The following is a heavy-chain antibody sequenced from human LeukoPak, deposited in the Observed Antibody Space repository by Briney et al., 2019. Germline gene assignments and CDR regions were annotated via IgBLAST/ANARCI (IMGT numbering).Heavy chain of an antibody. CDR2: ISGSGGST. CDR3: AKDQPQAVRGVGFDY. CDR1: GFTFSSYG. J-gene: IGHJ4*02. D-gene: IGHD3-10*01. V-gene: IGHV3-23*01. Sequence: AGGSLRLSCAASGFTFSSYGMSWVRQAPGKGLEWVSAISGSGGSTYYADSVKGRFTISRDNSKNTLYLQMNSLRAEDTAVYYCAKDQPQAVRGVGFDYWGQGTLVTVSS.